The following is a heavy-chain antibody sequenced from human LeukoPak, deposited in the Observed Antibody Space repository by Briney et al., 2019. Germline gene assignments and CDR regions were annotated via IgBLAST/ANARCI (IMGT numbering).Heavy chain of an antibody. CDR3: ARENWYKYFDY. J-gene: IGHJ4*02. Sequence: GGSLRLSCAASGFTFSSYSMTWVRQAPGKGLEWVSSISSSSSYIYYADSVKGRFTISRDNAKNSLYLQMNSPRAEDTAVYYCARENWYKYFDYWGQGTLVTVSS. D-gene: IGHD1/OR15-1a*01. CDR2: ISSSSSYI. CDR1: GFTFSSYS. V-gene: IGHV3-21*01.